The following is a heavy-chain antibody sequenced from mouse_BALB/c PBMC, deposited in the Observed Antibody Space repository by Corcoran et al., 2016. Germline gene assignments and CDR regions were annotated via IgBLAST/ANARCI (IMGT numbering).Heavy chain of an antibody. CDR1: GFSLSTSGMG. CDR2: IYWDDDK. CDR3: ARGAEGNFAY. D-gene: IGHD2-1*01. J-gene: IGHJ3*01. V-gene: IGHV8-12*01. Sequence: QVTLKESGPGILQPSQTLSLTCSFSGFSLSTSGMGVSWIRQPSGKGLEWLAHIYWDDDKRYNPSLKSRLTISKDTSRNQVFLKITSVDTADTATYYCARGAEGNFAYWGQGTLVTVFA.